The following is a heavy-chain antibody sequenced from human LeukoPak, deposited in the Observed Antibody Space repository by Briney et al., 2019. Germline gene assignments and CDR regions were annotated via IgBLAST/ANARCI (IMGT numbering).Heavy chain of an antibody. CDR1: GSRFSSYA. CDR3: AKDERNWNYNLASQTYD. J-gene: IGHJ4*02. CDR2: ISGSGVST. D-gene: IGHD1-7*01. Sequence: PGGSLRLSFAASGSRFSSYAMSWVRQAPGKGLEWVSAISGSGVSTYYADSVKGRFTVSRDNSKNTLYLQMSSLRAEDTAVYYCAKDERNWNYNLASQTYDWGQGTLVTVSS. V-gene: IGHV3-23*01.